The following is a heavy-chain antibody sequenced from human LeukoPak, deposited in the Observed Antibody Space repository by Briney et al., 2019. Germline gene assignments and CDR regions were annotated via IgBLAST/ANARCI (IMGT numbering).Heavy chain of an antibody. D-gene: IGHD1-7*01. V-gene: IGHV3-74*01. CDR1: GFTFRNYW. CDR3: ARPDLMRELRFDP. Sequence: GGSLRLSCAASGFTFRNYWMHWVRQAPGKGLVWVSCINNDGSSTDYADSVKGRFAISRDNAKNTLYLQMNSLSVEDTAVYYCARPDLMRELRFDPWGQGTLVTVSS. CDR2: INNDGSST. J-gene: IGHJ5*02.